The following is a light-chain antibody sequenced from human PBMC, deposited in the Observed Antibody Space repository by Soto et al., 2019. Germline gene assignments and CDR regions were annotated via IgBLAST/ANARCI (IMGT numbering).Light chain of an antibody. CDR2: AAS. J-gene: IGKJ5*01. CDR3: QQAASFPIT. V-gene: IGKV1-39*01. CDR1: QSISSY. Sequence: DIQMTQSPSSLSAFVGDRVTITCRASQSISSYLNWYQQKPGKAPKLLIYAASSLQSGVPSRFSGSGSGTDFTLTINSLQPEDFATYYCQQAASFPITFGQGTRLEIK.